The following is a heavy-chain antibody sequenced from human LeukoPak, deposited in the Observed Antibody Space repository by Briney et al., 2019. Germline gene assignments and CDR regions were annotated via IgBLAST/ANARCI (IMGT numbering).Heavy chain of an antibody. CDR1: GGSFSGYY. CDR3: ARVAIVVVPDWFDP. V-gene: IGHV4-59*01. CDR2: IFYSGTT. J-gene: IGHJ5*02. D-gene: IGHD2-2*01. Sequence: PSETLSLTCAVYGGSFSGYYWSWIRQPPGKGLEWIGYIFYSGTTNYNPSLKSRVSMSVDTSKNQFSLKLSSVTAADTAVYYCARVAIVVVPDWFDPWGQGTLVTVSS.